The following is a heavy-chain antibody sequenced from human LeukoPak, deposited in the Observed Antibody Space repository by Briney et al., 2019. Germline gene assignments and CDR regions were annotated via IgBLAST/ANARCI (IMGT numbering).Heavy chain of an antibody. D-gene: IGHD6-19*01. V-gene: IGHV3-48*01. J-gene: IGHJ4*02. CDR3: ARGVLAVAGIFDY. CDR1: GFTFSSYG. Sequence: PGGSLRLSCAASGFTFSSYGMSWVRQAPGKGLEWVSYISSSSSTIYYADSVKGRFTISRDNAKNSLYLQMNSLRAEDTAVYYCARGVLAVAGIFDYWGQGTLVTVSS. CDR2: ISSSSSTI.